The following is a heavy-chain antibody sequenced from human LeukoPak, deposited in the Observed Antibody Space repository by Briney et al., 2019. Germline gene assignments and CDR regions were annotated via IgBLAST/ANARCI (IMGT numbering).Heavy chain of an antibody. CDR1: GYSISSGYY. D-gene: IGHD3-3*01. Sequence: SETLSLTCTVSGYSISSGYYWGWIRQPPGKGLEWIGYIYYSGSTNYNPSLKSRVTISVDTSKNQFSLKLSSVTAADTAVYYCAREDHRSYDFWSGYYRPFDYWGQGTLVTVSS. CDR2: IYYSGST. J-gene: IGHJ4*02. V-gene: IGHV4-38-2*02. CDR3: AREDHRSYDFWSGYYRPFDY.